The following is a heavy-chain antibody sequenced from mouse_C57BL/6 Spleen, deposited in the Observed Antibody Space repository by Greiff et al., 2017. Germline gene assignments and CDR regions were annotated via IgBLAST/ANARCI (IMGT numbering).Heavy chain of an antibody. V-gene: IGHV1-15*01. CDR3: TRKIFDY. J-gene: IGHJ2*01. CDR1: GYTFTDYE. CDR2: IDPETGGT. Sequence: QVQLQQSGAGLVRPGASVTLSCKASGYTFTDYEMHWVKQTPVHGLEWIGAIDPETGGTAYNQKFKGEAILTADKSSSTAYMALRSLTSEDSAVDYCTRKIFDYWGQGTTLTVSS.